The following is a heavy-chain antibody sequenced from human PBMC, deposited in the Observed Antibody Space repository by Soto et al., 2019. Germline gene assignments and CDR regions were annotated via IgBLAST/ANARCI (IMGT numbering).Heavy chain of an antibody. Sequence: GASVKVSCKASGGTFSSYAISWVRQAPGQGLEWMGGIIPIFGTANYAQKFQGRVTITADESTSTAYMELSSLRSEDTAVYYCARPRDYYDSSGYSENYYYYGMDVWGQGTTVTVSS. CDR3: ARPRDYYDSSGYSENYYYYGMDV. CDR2: IIPIFGTA. CDR1: GGTFSSYA. D-gene: IGHD3-22*01. V-gene: IGHV1-69*13. J-gene: IGHJ6*02.